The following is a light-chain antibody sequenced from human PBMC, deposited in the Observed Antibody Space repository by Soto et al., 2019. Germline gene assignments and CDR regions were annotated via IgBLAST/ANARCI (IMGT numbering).Light chain of an antibody. J-gene: IGLJ2*01. Sequence: SSELTQPPSVSVAPGKTARITCGGNNIGSKSVHWYQQKPGQAPVLVIYYDSDRPSGIPERFSGSNSGNTATLTISRVEAGDEADYYCQVWDSSSDHPVVVFGGGTKVTVL. CDR3: QVWDSSSDHPVVV. V-gene: IGLV3-21*04. CDR2: YDS. CDR1: NIGSKS.